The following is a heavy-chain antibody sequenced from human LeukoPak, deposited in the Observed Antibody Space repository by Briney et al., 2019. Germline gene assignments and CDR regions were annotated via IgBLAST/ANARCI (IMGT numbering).Heavy chain of an antibody. CDR1: GFTFGSYD. J-gene: IGHJ6*03. CDR2: IRYDGSNK. CDR3: ARDPYSGNYGNYYYYYMDV. V-gene: IGHV3-30*02. Sequence: PGGSLRLSCAASGFTFGSYDIHWVRQAPGKGLEWVAFIRYDGSNKYYADSVRGRFTISRDNSKNTLYLQMNSLRAEDTAVYFCARDPYSGNYGNYYYYYMDVWGKGTTVTISS. D-gene: IGHD1-26*01.